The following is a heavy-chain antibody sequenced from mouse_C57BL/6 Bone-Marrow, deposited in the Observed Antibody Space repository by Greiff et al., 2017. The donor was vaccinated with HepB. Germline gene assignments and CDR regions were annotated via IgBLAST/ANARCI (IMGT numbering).Heavy chain of an antibody. CDR3: AREESDYYYGSRDY. Sequence: QVQLQQSGAELVRPGASVKLSCKASGYTFTDYYINWVKQRPGQGLEWIARIYPGSGNTYYNEKFKGKATLTAEKSSSTAYMQLSSLTSEDSAVYFCAREESDYYYGSRDYWGQGTTLTVSS. V-gene: IGHV1-76*01. CDR2: IYPGSGNT. J-gene: IGHJ2*01. D-gene: IGHD1-1*01. CDR1: GYTFTDYY.